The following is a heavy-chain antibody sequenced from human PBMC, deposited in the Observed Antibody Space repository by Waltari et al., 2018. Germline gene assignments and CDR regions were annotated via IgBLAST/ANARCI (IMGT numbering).Heavy chain of an antibody. CDR2: VSYSGTT. Sequence: QLQLQESGPRLVRPSETLSLICGVSGVSLTSNRHYWAWIRQSPGQGLEWIGTVSYSGTTYISPSLKSRVSVSRDTSKNQVSLILGSVTAADMAVYYCATYIGASVGTAAFDVWGQGTMVTVSS. CDR1: GVSLTSNRHY. CDR3: ATYIGASVGTAAFDV. J-gene: IGHJ3*01. V-gene: IGHV4-39*01. D-gene: IGHD5-12*01.